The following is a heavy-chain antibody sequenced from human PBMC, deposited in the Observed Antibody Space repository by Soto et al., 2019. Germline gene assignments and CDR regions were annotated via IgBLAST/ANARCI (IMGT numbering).Heavy chain of an antibody. CDR2: ISSEGTTT. V-gene: IGHV3-74*01. D-gene: IGHD7-27*01. CDR1: GFTFSSYW. CDR3: ARAPGGTGIVDY. Sequence: PGGSLRLSCAASGFTFSSYWMQWVRQAPGKGLVWVSRISSEGTTTFYADSVKGRFTISRDNAKNTLYLQVNSLRAEDTAVYYCARAPGGTGIVDYWGQGNLVTVSS. J-gene: IGHJ4*02.